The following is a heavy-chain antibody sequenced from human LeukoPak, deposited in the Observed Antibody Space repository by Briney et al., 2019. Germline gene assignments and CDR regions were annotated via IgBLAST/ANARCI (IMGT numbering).Heavy chain of an antibody. D-gene: IGHD3-22*01. Sequence: GGSLRLSCGASGFTFSSCSMNWVRQAPGKGLEWISYISSSGSTIYYADSVKGRFTISRDNAKNSLYLQMNSLRAEDTAVYYCATYSSLNRREFQFWGQGTLLTVSS. CDR1: GFTFSSCS. CDR2: ISSSGSTI. CDR3: ATYSSLNRREFQF. J-gene: IGHJ1*01. V-gene: IGHV3-48*04.